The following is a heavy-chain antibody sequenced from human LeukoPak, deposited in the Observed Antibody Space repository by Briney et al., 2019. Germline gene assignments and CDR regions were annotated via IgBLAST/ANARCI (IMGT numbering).Heavy chain of an antibody. V-gene: IGHV3-7*01. CDR3: ARGDYGDYFDY. CDR1: GFTFGSYW. Sequence: GGSLRLSCAASGFTFGSYWMSWVRQAPGKGLEWVANIKQDGSEKYYVDSVKGRFTISRDNAKNSLYLQMNSLRAEDTAVYYCARGDYGDYFDYWGQGTLVTVSS. D-gene: IGHD4-17*01. J-gene: IGHJ4*02. CDR2: IKQDGSEK.